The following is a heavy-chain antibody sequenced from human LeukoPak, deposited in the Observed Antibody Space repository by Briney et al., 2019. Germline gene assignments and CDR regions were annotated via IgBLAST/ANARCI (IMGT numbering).Heavy chain of an antibody. D-gene: IGHD2-15*01. J-gene: IGHJ3*02. Sequence: SLRLSCAASGFTFDDYAMHWVRQAPGKGLEWVSGISWNSGSIGYADSVKGRFTISRDNAKNSLYLQMNSLRAEDTALYYCAKDRGYCSGGSCRKTSFAFDIWGQGTMVTVSS. CDR3: AKDRGYCSGGSCRKTSFAFDI. CDR1: GFTFDDYA. CDR2: ISWNSGSI. V-gene: IGHV3-9*01.